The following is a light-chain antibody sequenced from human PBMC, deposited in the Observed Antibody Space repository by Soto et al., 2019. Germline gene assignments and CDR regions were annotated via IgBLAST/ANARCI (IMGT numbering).Light chain of an antibody. V-gene: IGLV2-14*01. CDR3: SLYTSSSTVV. J-gene: IGLJ2*01. CDR1: SSDVGGYNY. CDR2: DVS. Sequence: QSALTQPASVSGSPGQSITISCTGTSSDVGGYNYVSWYQQHPGKAPKLMIYDVSNRPSGVSNRFSGSKSGNTASLTISGLQAEDEADYYCSLYTSSSTVVFGGGTKLIVL.